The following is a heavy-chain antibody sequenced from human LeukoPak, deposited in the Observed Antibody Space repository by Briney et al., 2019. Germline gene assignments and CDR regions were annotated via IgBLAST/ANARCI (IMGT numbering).Heavy chain of an antibody. V-gene: IGHV4-61*02. J-gene: IGHJ4*02. Sequence: SETLSLTCTVSDGSISSGSYYWSWIRQPAGKGLEWIGRIYTSGSTNYNPSLKSRVTISVDTSKNQFSLKLSSVTAADTAVYYCARANWNDVFDYWGQGTLVTVSS. CDR1: DGSISSGSYY. CDR3: ARANWNDVFDY. CDR2: IYTSGST. D-gene: IGHD1-1*01.